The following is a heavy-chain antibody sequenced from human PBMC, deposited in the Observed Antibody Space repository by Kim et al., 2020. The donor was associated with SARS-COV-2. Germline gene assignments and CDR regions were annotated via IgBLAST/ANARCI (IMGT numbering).Heavy chain of an antibody. V-gene: IGHV3-33*06. CDR1: GFTFSSYA. J-gene: IGHJ3*02. CDR3: AKTGIGGYGAAFDI. Sequence: GGSLRLSCAASGFTFSSYAMHWVRQAPGKGLEWVAVIWYDGSNKYYADSVKGRFTISRDNSKNTLYLQMNSLRAEDTAVYYCAKTGIGGYGAAFDIWGQGTMVTVSS. CDR2: IWYDGSNK. D-gene: IGHD2-15*01.